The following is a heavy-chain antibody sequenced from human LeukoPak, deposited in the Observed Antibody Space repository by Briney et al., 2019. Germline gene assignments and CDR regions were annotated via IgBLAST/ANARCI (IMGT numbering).Heavy chain of an antibody. CDR1: GYTFTVYY. D-gene: IGHD5-24*01. V-gene: IGHV1-2*02. Sequence: ASVKVSCKASGYTFTVYYIHWVRQAPGQGLEWMGWINPNSGGTNYAQKFQGRVTMTRDTSISTAYMELSRLTSDDTAVYYCARDSRRDGYNIFDYWGQGTLVTVSS. CDR2: INPNSGGT. CDR3: ARDSRRDGYNIFDY. J-gene: IGHJ4*02.